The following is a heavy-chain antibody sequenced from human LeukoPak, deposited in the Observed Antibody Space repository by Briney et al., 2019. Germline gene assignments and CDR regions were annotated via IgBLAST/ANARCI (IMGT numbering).Heavy chain of an antibody. Sequence: SETLSLTCTVSGGSINSSNYYWAWIRQPPGRGLEWIGTIYYSGSTYYNPSLKSRVTISVDTSKNHFSLKLSSVTAADTAVYYCARSHSVWTSFDYWGQGTLVTVSS. V-gene: IGHV4-39*01. CDR3: ARSHSVWTSFDY. CDR2: IYYSGST. CDR1: GGSINSSNYY. J-gene: IGHJ4*02. D-gene: IGHD3/OR15-3a*01.